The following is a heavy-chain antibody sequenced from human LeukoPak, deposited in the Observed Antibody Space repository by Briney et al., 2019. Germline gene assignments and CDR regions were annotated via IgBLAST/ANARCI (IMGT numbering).Heavy chain of an antibody. D-gene: IGHD2-2*01. CDR2: IKSKTDGGTT. CDR1: GFTFSNAW. Sequence: GGSLRLSCAASGFTFSNAWMSWVRQAPGKGLEWIDRIKSKTDGGTTDYAAPVKGRFTISRDDSKNTLYLQMNSLKTEDTAVYYCTTVEGYCSSTSCYDYWGQGTLVTVSS. CDR3: TTVEGYCSSTSCYDY. J-gene: IGHJ4*02. V-gene: IGHV3-15*01.